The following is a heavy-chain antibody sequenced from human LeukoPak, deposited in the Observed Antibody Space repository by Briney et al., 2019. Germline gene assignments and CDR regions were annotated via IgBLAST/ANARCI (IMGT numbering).Heavy chain of an antibody. Sequence: GGSLRLSCAASGFTFRSYAIHWVRQAPGKGLEWVTVISYDGSNKYYADSVKGRFTISRDNSKKTLYLQMNSLTSDDTAVYYCARDPGRGVLRFFERDFYGMDVWGQGTTVTVFS. CDR3: ARDPGRGVLRFFERDFYGMDV. CDR1: GFTFRSYA. V-gene: IGHV3-30-3*01. J-gene: IGHJ6*02. D-gene: IGHD3-3*01. CDR2: ISYDGSNK.